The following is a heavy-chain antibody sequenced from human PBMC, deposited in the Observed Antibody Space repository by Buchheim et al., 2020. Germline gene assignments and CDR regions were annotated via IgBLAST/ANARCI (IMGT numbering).Heavy chain of an antibody. CDR3: ARSFSYWSGNWFDT. CDR2: ITSDSATI. D-gene: IGHD1-26*01. CDR1: GIAFRGYS. Sequence: VQLVESGGALVQPGQSLRLSCEAPGIAFRGYSMNWVRQAPGRGLEWLSHITSDSATIYYADSVKGRFNVSRDNAKNSVFLGMNSLRDEDTGVYFCARSFSYWSGNWFDTWGQGT. V-gene: IGHV3-48*02. J-gene: IGHJ5*02.